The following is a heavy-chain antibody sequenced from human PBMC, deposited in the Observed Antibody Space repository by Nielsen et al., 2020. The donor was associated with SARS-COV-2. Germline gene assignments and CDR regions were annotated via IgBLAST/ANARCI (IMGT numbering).Heavy chain of an antibody. Sequence: GSLRLSCAASEFTFSNYGMHWVRQAPGKGLEWVAVISHDGSNKHYGDSVKGRFTISRDNSKNTLYLQLNSLRPDDTAVYYCAKERVDSGYDSYFDYWGQGALVTVSS. D-gene: IGHD5-12*01. CDR3: AKERVDSGYDSYFDY. CDR2: ISHDGSNK. CDR1: EFTFSNYG. V-gene: IGHV3-30*18. J-gene: IGHJ4*02.